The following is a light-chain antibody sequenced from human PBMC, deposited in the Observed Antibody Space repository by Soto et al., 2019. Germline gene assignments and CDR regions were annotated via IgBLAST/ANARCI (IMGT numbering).Light chain of an antibody. V-gene: IGKV4-1*01. CDR3: QQRSNWPQT. Sequence: DIVMTQSPDSLAVSLGERATINCKSSQSVLYSSNNKNYLAWYQQKPGQPPKLLIYWASTRESGVPDRFSGSGSGTDFTLTISSLEPEDFAVYYCQQRSNWPQTFGQGTKV. J-gene: IGKJ1*01. CDR2: WAS. CDR1: QSVLYSSNNKNY.